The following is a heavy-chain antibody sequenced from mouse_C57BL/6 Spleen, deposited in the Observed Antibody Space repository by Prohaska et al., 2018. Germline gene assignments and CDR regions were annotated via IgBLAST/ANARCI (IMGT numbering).Heavy chain of an antibody. J-gene: IGHJ1*03. CDR1: GFSLTSYG. V-gene: IGHV2-5*01. Sequence: QVQLKQSGPGLVQPSQSLSITCTVSGFSLTSYGVHWVRQSPGQGLEWLGVIWRGGSTDYNAAFMSRLSITKDNSKSQVFFKMNSLQADDTAIYYCAPHYYGSSYGYFDVWGTGTTVTVSS. CDR3: APHYYGSSYGYFDV. D-gene: IGHD1-1*01. CDR2: IWRGGST.